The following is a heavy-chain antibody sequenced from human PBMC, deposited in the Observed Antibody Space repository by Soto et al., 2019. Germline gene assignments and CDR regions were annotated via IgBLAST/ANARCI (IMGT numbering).Heavy chain of an antibody. CDR2: IIPIYGTA. D-gene: IGHD3-22*01. CDR1: GGTFSSYA. CDR3: AKHYDNWDYYCGMDV. J-gene: IGHJ6*02. V-gene: IGHV1-69*12. Sequence: QVQLVQSGAEVKKPGSSVKVSCKASGGTFSSYAISWVRQAPGQGLEWMGGIIPIYGTADYAQKFQGRVTITADESTSTAYMELSSLRSEDTAVYYCAKHYDNWDYYCGMDVWGQGTTVTVSS.